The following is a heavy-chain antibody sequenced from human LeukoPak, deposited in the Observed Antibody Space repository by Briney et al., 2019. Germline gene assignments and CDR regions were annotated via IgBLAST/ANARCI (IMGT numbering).Heavy chain of an antibody. Sequence: GGSLRLSCAASGFTFSNYGMHWVRQAPGKGLEWVTFIRYDGDNKFYADSVKGRFTTSRDNSKNTLYLQMNSLRAEDTAVYYCAKDEYYYDTSGHGAFDIWGQGTMVTVSS. CDR1: GFTFSNYG. J-gene: IGHJ3*02. D-gene: IGHD3-22*01. CDR2: IRYDGDNK. CDR3: AKDEYYYDTSGHGAFDI. V-gene: IGHV3-30*02.